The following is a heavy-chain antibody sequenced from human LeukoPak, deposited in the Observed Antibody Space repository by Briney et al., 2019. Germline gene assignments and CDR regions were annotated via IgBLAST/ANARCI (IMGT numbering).Heavy chain of an antibody. CDR2: INTNTGNP. J-gene: IGHJ4*02. D-gene: IGHD5-18*01. CDR1: GYTFTSYA. Sequence: ASVKVSCKASGYTFTSYAMNWVRQAPGQGLEWMGWINTNTGNPTYAQGFTGRFVFSLDTSVSTAYLQISSLKAEDTAVYYCAREYVDTAMVTGTVDYWGQGTLVTASS. V-gene: IGHV7-4-1*02. CDR3: AREYVDTAMVTGTVDY.